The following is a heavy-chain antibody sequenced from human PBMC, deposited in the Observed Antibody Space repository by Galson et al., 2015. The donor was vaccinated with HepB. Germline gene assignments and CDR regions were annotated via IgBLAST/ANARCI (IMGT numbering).Heavy chain of an antibody. D-gene: IGHD3-22*01. CDR3: ATDSSPYYYDTSGNFGYFDL. Sequence: SLRLSCAASGFSFSSYTMSWVRQTPGRGLQWLSYISTNGATIHYADSVKGRFTIARDNAQNAVWLQMNSLRSEDTAVYYCATDSSPYYYDTSGNFGYFDLWGRGTLVTVSS. V-gene: IGHV3-48*04. CDR2: ISTNGATI. J-gene: IGHJ2*01. CDR1: GFSFSSYT.